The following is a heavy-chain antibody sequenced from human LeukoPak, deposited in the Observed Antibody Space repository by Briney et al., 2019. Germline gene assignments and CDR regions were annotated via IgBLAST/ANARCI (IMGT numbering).Heavy chain of an antibody. D-gene: IGHD6-6*01. V-gene: IGHV4-39*07. CDR2: IYYSGST. J-gene: IGHJ4*02. CDR1: GGSISSSSYY. Sequence: PSETLSLTCTVSGGSISSSSYYWGWIRQPPGKGLEWIGSIYYSGSTYYNPSLKSRVTISVDTSKNQFSLKLSSVTAADTAVYYCARLLPWYSSSSKFDYWGQGTLVTVSS. CDR3: ARLLPWYSSSSKFDY.